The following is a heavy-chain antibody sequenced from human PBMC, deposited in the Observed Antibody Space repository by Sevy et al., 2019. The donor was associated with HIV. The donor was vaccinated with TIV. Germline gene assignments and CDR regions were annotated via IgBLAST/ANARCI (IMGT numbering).Heavy chain of an antibody. D-gene: IGHD1-26*01. CDR2: IKSKTEGATR. CDR1: GFNFANAW. V-gene: IGHV3-15*01. J-gene: IGHJ4*01. CDR3: AAGVGTSDFDY. Sequence: GGSLRLSCAASGFNFANAWMSWVRQAPGKGLEWVGPIKSKTEGATRDFAAPVKGRFVISRDDSRNTLYLQMDSLKIEDTGVYYCAAGVGTSDFDYWGHGILVTVSS.